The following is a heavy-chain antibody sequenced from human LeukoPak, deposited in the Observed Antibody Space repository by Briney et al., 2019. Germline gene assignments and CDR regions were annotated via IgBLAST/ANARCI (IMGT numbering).Heavy chain of an antibody. CDR1: GYSFPSYW. V-gene: IGHV5-51*01. D-gene: IGHD3-10*01. Sequence: GESLKISCKGYGYSFPSYWIGWVRQIPGKGLEWMGIIYPGDSDTRYSPSFQGQVTISADKSISTAYLQWSSLKASDTAMYYCARHPEGSYYNADYWGQGTLVTVSS. CDR2: IYPGDSDT. CDR3: ARHPEGSYYNADY. J-gene: IGHJ4*02.